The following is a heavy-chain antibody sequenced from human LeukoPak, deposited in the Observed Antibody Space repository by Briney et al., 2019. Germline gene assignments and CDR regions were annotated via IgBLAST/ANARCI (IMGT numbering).Heavy chain of an antibody. J-gene: IGHJ4*02. D-gene: IGHD3-22*01. CDR2: INPSGGST. CDR1: GYTFTNYY. CDR3: ARVNSFRIVVGYYFDY. Sequence: GASVKVSCKASGYTFTNYYMHWVRQAPGQGLEWMVIINPSGGSTSYAQKLQGGVTMTRDTSTSTVYMELRSLRSEDAAVYYCARVNSFRIVVGYYFDYWGQGTLVTVSS. V-gene: IGHV1-46*01.